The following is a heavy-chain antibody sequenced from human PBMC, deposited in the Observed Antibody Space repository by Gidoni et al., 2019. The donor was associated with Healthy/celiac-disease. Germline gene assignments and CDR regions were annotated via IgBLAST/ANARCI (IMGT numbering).Heavy chain of an antibody. CDR1: GFTFSSYG. Sequence: QVQLVESGGGVVQPGRSLRLSCAASGFTFSSYGMHWFRQAPGKGLEWLAFISYDGSNKYYADSVKGRFTISRDNSKNTPYLQMNSLRAEDTAVYYCAKDQDRIIVVVPAAVGMDVWGQGTTVTVSS. CDR3: AKDQDRIIVVVPAAVGMDV. CDR2: ISYDGSNK. V-gene: IGHV3-30*18. J-gene: IGHJ6*02. D-gene: IGHD2-2*01.